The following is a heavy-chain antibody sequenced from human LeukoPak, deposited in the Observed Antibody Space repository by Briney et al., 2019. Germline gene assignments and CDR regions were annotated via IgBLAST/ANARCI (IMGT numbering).Heavy chain of an antibody. V-gene: IGHV3-66*02. CDR1: GFTLNTND. CDR2: MYPWGSA. J-gene: IGHJ4*01. CDR3: VRQGGGDNCR. Sequence: GGSLRLSCAAPGFTLNTNDMSWVRQAPGKGLEWVSIMYPWGSAFYTDSVKGRFTVTRDESKNMMFLQMNTLRPDDTAMYYCVRQGGGDNCRWGQGALVTVSS. D-gene: IGHD4-23*01.